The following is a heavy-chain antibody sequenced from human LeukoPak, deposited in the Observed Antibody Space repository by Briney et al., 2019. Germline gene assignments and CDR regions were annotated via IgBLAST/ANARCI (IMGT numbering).Heavy chain of an antibody. V-gene: IGHV4-34*01. J-gene: IGHJ4*02. Sequence: PSETLSLTCAVYGGSFSGYYWSWIRQPPGKGLEWIGEINHSGSTNYNPSLKSRVTISVDTSKNQFSLKLSSVTAADTAVYYCARGWLRPTYYFDYWGQGTLVTVSS. D-gene: IGHD5-12*01. CDR1: GGSFSGYY. CDR3: ARGWLRPTYYFDY. CDR2: INHSGST.